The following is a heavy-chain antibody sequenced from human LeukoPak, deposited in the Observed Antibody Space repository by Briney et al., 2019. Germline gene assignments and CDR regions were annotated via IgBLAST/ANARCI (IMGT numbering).Heavy chain of an antibody. CDR3: ARDVVAAAGTWDY. CDR1: GGSISSSSYS. D-gene: IGHD6-13*01. V-gene: IGHV4-39*07. Sequence: KSSETLSLTCTVSGGSISSSSYSWGWIRQPPGKGLEWIGSIYYSGSSYYNPSLMSRVTISADTSKNQFSLKLSSVTAADTAVYYCARDVVAAAGTWDYWGQGTLVAVSS. CDR2: IYYSGSS. J-gene: IGHJ4*02.